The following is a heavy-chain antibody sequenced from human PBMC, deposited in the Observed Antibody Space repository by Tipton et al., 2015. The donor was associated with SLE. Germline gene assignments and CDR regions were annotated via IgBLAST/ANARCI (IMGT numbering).Heavy chain of an antibody. D-gene: IGHD3-16*02. V-gene: IGHV4-39*07. Sequence: TLSLTCTVYGGSISSSSYYWGWIRQPPGKGLEWIGSIYYSGSTYYNPSLKSRVTISVDTSKNQFSLKLSSVTAADTAVYYCAREDYIWGSYPQRAFDIWGQGTMVTVSS. J-gene: IGHJ3*02. CDR2: IYYSGST. CDR1: GGSISSSSYY. CDR3: AREDYIWGSYPQRAFDI.